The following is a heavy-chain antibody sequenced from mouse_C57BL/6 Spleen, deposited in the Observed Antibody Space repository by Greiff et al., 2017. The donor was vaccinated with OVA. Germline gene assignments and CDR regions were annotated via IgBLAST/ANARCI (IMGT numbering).Heavy chain of an antibody. CDR3: ARRYSNYFDY. Sequence: QVHVKQPGAELVKPGASVKLSCKASGYTFTSYWMHWVKQRPGRGLEWIGRIDPNRGGTKYNEKFKGKATLTVDKPSSTAYMQLSSLTSEDSAVYYCARRYSNYFDYWGQGTTLTVSS. J-gene: IGHJ2*01. CDR1: GYTFTSYW. V-gene: IGHV1-72*01. CDR2: IDPNRGGT. D-gene: IGHD2-5*01.